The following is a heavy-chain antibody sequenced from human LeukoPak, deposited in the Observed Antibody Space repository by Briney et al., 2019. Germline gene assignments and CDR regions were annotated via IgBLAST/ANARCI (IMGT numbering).Heavy chain of an antibody. Sequence: GGSLRLSCAASGFTFSPYWMHWVRQAPGKGLVWVSRIDGDGSSTTYADSVKGRFTISRDNAKNTLYLQMNSLRAEDTAVYYCARDKAYGMDVWGQGTTVTVSS. CDR2: IDGDGSST. J-gene: IGHJ6*02. CDR1: GFTFSPYW. V-gene: IGHV3-74*01. CDR3: ARDKAYGMDV.